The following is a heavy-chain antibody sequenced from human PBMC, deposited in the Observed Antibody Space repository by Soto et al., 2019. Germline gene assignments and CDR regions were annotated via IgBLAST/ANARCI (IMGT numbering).Heavy chain of an antibody. J-gene: IGHJ6*02. Sequence: GGSLRLSCTASGFTFKDYAMSWVRQSPGQGLEWVSAMTDRNKTYYADSVKGRFTISRDNTKNTLYLQINSLRADDSAVYYCVKGPIYDFLSYQQDMLDVWGQGTTVTV. V-gene: IGHV3-23*01. CDR1: GFTFKDYA. D-gene: IGHD3-3*01. CDR2: MTDRNKT. CDR3: VKGPIYDFLSYQQDMLDV.